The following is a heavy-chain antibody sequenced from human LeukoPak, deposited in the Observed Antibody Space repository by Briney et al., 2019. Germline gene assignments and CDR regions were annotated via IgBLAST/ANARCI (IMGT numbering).Heavy chain of an antibody. CDR3: AAGLKDSGYEPLFDF. J-gene: IGHJ4*02. V-gene: IGHV1-24*01. Sequence: ASVKVSCKVSGYTLTELSMHWVRQAPGNGLEWMGGFDTEDDETIYAQRFQGRVTMTEDTSSDTAYMDLNSLRSEDTAMYYCAAGLKDSGYEPLFDFWGQGTLVTVSS. CDR1: GYTLTELS. D-gene: IGHD5-12*01. CDR2: FDTEDDET.